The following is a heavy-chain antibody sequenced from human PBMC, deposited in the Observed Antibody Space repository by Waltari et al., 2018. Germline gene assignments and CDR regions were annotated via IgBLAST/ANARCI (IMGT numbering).Heavy chain of an antibody. CDR2: IYWNDVK. V-gene: IGHV2-5*01. Sequence: QITLKESGPTLVKPTQTLTLTCTFSGFSLSTSGVGVGWIRQPPGKALEWLALIYWNDVKRYIPALKSRLTITQDTSKNQVVLSMTNMDPVDTATDYCAHSWAAKRAFDIWGQGTMVTVSS. J-gene: IGHJ3*02. CDR3: AHSWAAKRAFDI. D-gene: IGHD6-13*01. CDR1: GFSLSTSGVG.